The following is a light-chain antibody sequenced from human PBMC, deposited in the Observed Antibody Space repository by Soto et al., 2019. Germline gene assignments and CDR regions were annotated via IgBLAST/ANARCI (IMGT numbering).Light chain of an antibody. CDR1: SSDDGGYNY. J-gene: IGLJ1*01. Sequence: QSVLTQPRSVSGSPGQSVTISCTGTSSDDGGYNYVSWYQQHPGKAPKLMIYDVSKRPSGVPDRFSGSKSGNTASLTISGLQAEDEADYYCCSYAGSYTYVFGPVSTFTVL. CDR2: DVS. V-gene: IGLV2-11*01. CDR3: CSYAGSYTYV.